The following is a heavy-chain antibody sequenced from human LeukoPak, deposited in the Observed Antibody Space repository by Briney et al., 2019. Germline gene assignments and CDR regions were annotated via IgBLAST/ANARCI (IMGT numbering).Heavy chain of an antibody. CDR1: GFTVSSNY. CDR3: ASLSCSGGSCYSPY. D-gene: IGHD2-15*01. J-gene: IGHJ4*02. Sequence: PGGSLRLSCAASGFTVSSNYMSWVRQAPGKGLEWVSVIYSGGSTYYADSVKGRFTISRDNSKNTLHLQMNSLRAEDTAVYYCASLSCSGGSCYSPYWGQGTLVTVSS. V-gene: IGHV3-53*01. CDR2: IYSGGST.